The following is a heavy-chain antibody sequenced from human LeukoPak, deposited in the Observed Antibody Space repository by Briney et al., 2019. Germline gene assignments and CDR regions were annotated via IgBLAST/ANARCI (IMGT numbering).Heavy chain of an antibody. D-gene: IGHD3-10*01. Sequence: ASVKVSCKVSGYTLTVLSMHWVRQAPGKGLEWMGGFDPENGETIYAQDFQGGVTMTEDTSTDTAYMELSSLTSEDTAVYYCAAVKLTIIYVTYFDYWGQGTLVTVSS. V-gene: IGHV1-24*01. CDR3: AAVKLTIIYVTYFDY. J-gene: IGHJ4*02. CDR2: FDPENGET. CDR1: GYTLTVLS.